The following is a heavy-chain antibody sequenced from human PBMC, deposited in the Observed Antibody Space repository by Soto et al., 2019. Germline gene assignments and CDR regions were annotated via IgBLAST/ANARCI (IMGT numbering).Heavy chain of an antibody. V-gene: IGHV4-4*02. CDR1: GDSITTYKW. CDR3: ATSQLGEYYYAMDI. J-gene: IGHJ6*02. D-gene: IGHD1-1*01. Sequence: SETLSLTCGVSGDSITTYKWWTWVRQTPGKGLEWIGEIYDSGNTRYNPSLKSRVTISKDTSKNELSLKLNSVTVADTAVYYCATSQLGEYYYAMDIRGQGTTVTVSS. CDR2: IYDSGNT.